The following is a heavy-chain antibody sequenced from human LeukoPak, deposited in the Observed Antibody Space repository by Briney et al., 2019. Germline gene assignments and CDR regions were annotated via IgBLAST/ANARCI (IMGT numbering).Heavy chain of an antibody. V-gene: IGHV4-59*01. CDR2: IYYSGST. D-gene: IGHD3-10*01. J-gene: IGHJ5*02. CDR3: ARGITMVRGVNNWFDP. Sequence: SETLSLTCTVSGGSISSYYWSWIRQPPGKGLEWIGYIYYSGSTNYNPSLKSRVTISVDTSKNQFSQKLSSVTAADTAVYYCARGITMVRGVNNWFDPRGQGTLVTVSS. CDR1: GGSISSYY.